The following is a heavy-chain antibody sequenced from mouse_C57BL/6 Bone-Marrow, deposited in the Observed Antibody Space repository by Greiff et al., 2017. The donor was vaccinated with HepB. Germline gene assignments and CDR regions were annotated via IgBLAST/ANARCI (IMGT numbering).Heavy chain of an antibody. J-gene: IGHJ3*01. V-gene: IGHV6-3*01. CDR2: IRLKSDNYAT. CDR3: TGPDWFAY. CDR1: GFTFSNYW. Sequence: EVHLVESGGGLVQPGGSMKLSCVASGFTFSNYWMNWVRQSPEKGLEWVAQIRLKSDNYATHYAVSVKGRFTISRDDSKSSVYLQMNNLRAEDTGIYYCTGPDWFAYWGQGTLVTVSA.